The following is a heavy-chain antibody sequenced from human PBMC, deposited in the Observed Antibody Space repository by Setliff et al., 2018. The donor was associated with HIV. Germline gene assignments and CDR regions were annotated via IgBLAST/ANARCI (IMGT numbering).Heavy chain of an antibody. J-gene: IGHJ4*02. V-gene: IGHV3-21*01. D-gene: IGHD1-26*01. Sequence: GGSLRLSCAASGFTLSTYTMNWVRRAPGKGLEWVSSISSTSAYIYYADSVQGRFTISRDNAKNSLYLQMNSLRAEDTAVYYCAKDSGSFLDYWGQGTLVTVSS. CDR2: ISSTSAYI. CDR3: AKDSGSFLDY. CDR1: GFTLSTYT.